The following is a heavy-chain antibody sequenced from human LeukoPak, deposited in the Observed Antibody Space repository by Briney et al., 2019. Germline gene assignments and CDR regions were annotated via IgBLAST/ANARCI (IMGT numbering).Heavy chain of an antibody. CDR2: IYSGGST. V-gene: IGHV3-66*01. Sequence: GGSLRLSCAASGLTVSSNYMSWVRQAPGKGLEWVSVIYSGGSTYYADSVKGRFTISRDNSKNTLYLQMNSLRAEDTAVYYCARVAGSGSYRGGAFDYWGQGTLVTVSS. CDR3: ARVAGSGSYRGGAFDY. J-gene: IGHJ4*02. CDR1: GLTVSSNY. D-gene: IGHD3-10*01.